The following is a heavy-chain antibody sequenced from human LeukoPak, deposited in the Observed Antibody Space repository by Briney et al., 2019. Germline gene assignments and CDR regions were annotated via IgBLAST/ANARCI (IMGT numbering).Heavy chain of an antibody. CDR2: INPNSGGT. CDR1: GYTFTGYY. D-gene: IGHD3-22*01. V-gene: IGHV1-2*02. Sequence: ASVKVSCKASGYTFTGYYMHWVRQAPGQGLEWMGWINPNSGGTNYAQKFQGRVTMTRDTSISTAYMELSRLRSDDTAVYYCAREYYYDSSGYGNWFDPWGQGTLDTVSS. J-gene: IGHJ5*02. CDR3: AREYYYDSSGYGNWFDP.